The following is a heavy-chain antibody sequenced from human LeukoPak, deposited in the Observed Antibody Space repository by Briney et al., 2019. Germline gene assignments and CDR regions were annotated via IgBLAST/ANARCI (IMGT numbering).Heavy chain of an antibody. V-gene: IGHV3-21*01. J-gene: IGHJ6*02. CDR2: ISSSSSYI. CDR1: GFTFSSYS. Sequence: GGSLRLSCAASGFTFSSYSMNWVRQAPGKGLEWVSSISSSSSYIYYADSVKGRFTISRDNAKNSLYLQMNSLRVEDTAVYYCARVGVHNYYYYGMGVWGQGTTVTVSS. CDR3: ARVGVHNYYYYGMGV. D-gene: IGHD1-26*01.